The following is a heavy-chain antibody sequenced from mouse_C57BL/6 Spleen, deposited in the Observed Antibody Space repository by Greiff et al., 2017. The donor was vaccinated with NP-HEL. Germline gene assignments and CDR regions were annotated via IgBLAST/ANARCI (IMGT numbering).Heavy chain of an antibody. CDR2: ISSGSSAI. CDR1: GFTFSDYG. Sequence: EVKLMESGGGLVKPGGSLKLSCAASGFTFSDYGMHWVRQAPEKGLEWVAYISSGSSAIYYADTLKGRFTFSRDNAKNTLFLQMTSLRSEDTAMYYCARDGNYWFAYWGQGTLVTVSA. D-gene: IGHD2-1*01. V-gene: IGHV5-17*01. J-gene: IGHJ3*01. CDR3: ARDGNYWFAY.